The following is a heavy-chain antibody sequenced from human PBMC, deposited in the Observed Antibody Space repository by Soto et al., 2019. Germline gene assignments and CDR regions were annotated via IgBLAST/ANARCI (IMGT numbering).Heavy chain of an antibody. CDR1: GGSISSSSYY. D-gene: IGHD2-2*01. CDR3: ARHGDIVVVPAAMANYYYYGMDV. CDR2: IYYSGST. J-gene: IGHJ6*02. V-gene: IGHV4-39*01. Sequence: SETLSLTCTVSGGSISSSSYYWGWIRQPPGKGLEWIGSIYYSGSTYYNPSLKSRVTISVDTSKNQFSLKLSSVTAADTAVYYCARHGDIVVVPAAMANYYYYGMDVWGQGTTVTVSS.